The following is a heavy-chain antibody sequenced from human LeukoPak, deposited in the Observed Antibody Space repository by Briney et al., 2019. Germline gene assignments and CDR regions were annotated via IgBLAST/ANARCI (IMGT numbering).Heavy chain of an antibody. Sequence: PGGSLRLSCAASGFTFSSYEMNWVRQAPGKGLEWVSYISSSGSTIYYADSVKGRFTISRDSAKNSLYLQMNSLRAEDTAVYYCARESRSNYFDNWGQGTLVTVSS. CDR2: ISSSGSTI. V-gene: IGHV3-48*03. CDR3: ARESRSNYFDN. J-gene: IGHJ4*02. CDR1: GFTFSSYE.